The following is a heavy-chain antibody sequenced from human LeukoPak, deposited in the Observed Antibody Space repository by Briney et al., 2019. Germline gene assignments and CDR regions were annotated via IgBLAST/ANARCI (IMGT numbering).Heavy chain of an antibody. D-gene: IGHD6-19*01. CDR1: GFTFRSYW. V-gene: IGHV3-7*01. CDR2: IKQDGSEK. CDR3: ATVAVAHDYYYYYMDV. Sequence: HAGGSLRLSCTASGFTFRSYWMSWVRQAPGKGLEWVANIKQDGSEKYYVVSVKGRFTISRDNAKNSLYLQMNSLRAEDTALYYCATVAVAHDYYYYYMDVWGKGTTVTVSS. J-gene: IGHJ6*03.